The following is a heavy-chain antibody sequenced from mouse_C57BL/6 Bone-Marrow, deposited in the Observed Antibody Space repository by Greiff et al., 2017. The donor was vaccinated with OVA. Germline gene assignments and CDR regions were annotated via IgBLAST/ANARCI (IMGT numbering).Heavy chain of an antibody. CDR3: ARRGVGAPSAMDY. J-gene: IGHJ4*01. D-gene: IGHD1-1*01. Sequence: QVQLKQPGAELVKPGASVKLSCKASGYTFTSYWMHWVKQRPGRGLEWIGRIDPNSGGTKYNEKFKSKATLTVDKSSSTAYMQLSSLTSEDSAVYYGARRGVGAPSAMDYWGQGTSVTVSS. V-gene: IGHV1-62-3*01. CDR1: GYTFTSYW. CDR2: IDPNSGGT.